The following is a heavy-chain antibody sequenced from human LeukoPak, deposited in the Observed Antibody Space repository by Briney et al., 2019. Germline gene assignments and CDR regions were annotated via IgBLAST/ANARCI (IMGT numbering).Heavy chain of an antibody. D-gene: IGHD4-17*01. CDR2: INHSGST. CDR3: ARGRPVTRNYYYYYYYMDV. Sequence: SETLSLTCAVYGGSFSGYYWSWIRQPPGKGLEWIGEINHSGSTNYNPSLKSRVTISIDTSKNQFSLRLSSVTAADTAVYYCARGRPVTRNYYYYYYYMDVWGKGTTVTVSS. V-gene: IGHV4-34*01. J-gene: IGHJ6*03. CDR1: GGSFSGYY.